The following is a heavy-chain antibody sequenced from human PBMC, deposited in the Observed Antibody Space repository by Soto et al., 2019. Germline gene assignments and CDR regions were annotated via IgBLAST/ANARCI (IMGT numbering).Heavy chain of an antibody. Sequence: QVQVQQRGAGLLKPSETLSLTCAVYGGPFSGYFWSWVRQPPGKGREWIGEINHSGTTNYNPSLKSRVTISVDTSKNQFSLNLTSVTAADTAVYYCATASSYWGQGTLVTVSS. V-gene: IGHV4-34*01. J-gene: IGHJ4*02. CDR3: ATASSY. CDR1: GGPFSGYF. CDR2: INHSGTT. D-gene: IGHD6-6*01.